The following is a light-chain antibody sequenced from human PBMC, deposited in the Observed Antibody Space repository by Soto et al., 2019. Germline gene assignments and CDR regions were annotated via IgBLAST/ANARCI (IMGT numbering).Light chain of an antibody. J-gene: IGLJ1*01. CDR1: TSNIATNY. V-gene: IGLV1-47*01. Sequence: QSVLTQPPSVSGTPGQRVTISCSGGTSNIATNYVHWFQQLPGTAPKVLSNRDNQRPSGVPDRFSGSKSGTSASLAISGLRSEDEAEYYCAAWDDTVRSYVFGPGTKVTVL. CDR3: AAWDDTVRSYV. CDR2: RDN.